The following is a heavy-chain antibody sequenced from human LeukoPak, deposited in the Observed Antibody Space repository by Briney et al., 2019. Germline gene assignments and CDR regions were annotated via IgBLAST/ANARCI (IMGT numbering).Heavy chain of an antibody. CDR3: ARPHLTYSYGPPDY. CDR2: IWYDGSNK. V-gene: IGHV3-33*01. Sequence: GGSLRLSCAASGFTFSSYGMHWVRQAPGKGLEWVAVIWYDGSNKYYADSVKGRFTISRDNSKNTLYLQMNSLRAEDTAVYYCARPHLTYSYGPPDYWGQGTLVTVSS. J-gene: IGHJ4*02. CDR1: GFTFSSYG. D-gene: IGHD5-18*01.